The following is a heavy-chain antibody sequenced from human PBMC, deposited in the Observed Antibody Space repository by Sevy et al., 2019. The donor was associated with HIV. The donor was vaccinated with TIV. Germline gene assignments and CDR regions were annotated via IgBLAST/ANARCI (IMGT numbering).Heavy chain of an antibody. J-gene: IGHJ4*03. CDR2: IYYSGST. Sequence: SETLSLTCTVSGASISSSSYYWGWIRQPPGKGLEWIGSIYYSGSTYHNPSLQSRVTISEDASTNQFSLNLSSVTAADTAVYYCVCGSYYHFDYWGQGTAVTVSS. CDR3: VCGSYYHFDY. V-gene: IGHV4-39*01. D-gene: IGHD1-26*01. CDR1: GASISSSSYY.